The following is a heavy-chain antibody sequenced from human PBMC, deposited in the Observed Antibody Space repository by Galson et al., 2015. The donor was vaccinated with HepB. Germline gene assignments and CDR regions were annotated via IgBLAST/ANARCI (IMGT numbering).Heavy chain of an antibody. CDR3: ARARRDLLWYGDYPGGFDV. CDR2: ISTSGNTI. CDR1: GITLSDYY. Sequence: SLRLSCAASGITLSDYYMSWIRQAPGKGLEWVSYISTSGNTIDYADSVRGRFTISRDNSKNSVYLQANSLRVDDTAVYYCARARRDLLWYGDYPGGFDVWGQGTVVTASS. D-gene: IGHD4-17*01. V-gene: IGHV3-11*01. J-gene: IGHJ3*01.